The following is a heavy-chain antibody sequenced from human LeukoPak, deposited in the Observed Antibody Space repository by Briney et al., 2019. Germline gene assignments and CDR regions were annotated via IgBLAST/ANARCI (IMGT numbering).Heavy chain of an antibody. D-gene: IGHD3-10*01. CDR1: GFTVSSNY. CDR2: IYSGGFT. V-gene: IGHV3-66*01. Sequence: RAGGSLRLSCAASGFTVSSNYMSWVRQAPGKGLEWVSVIYSGGFTYYVDSVKGRFTISRDDSKNTLYLQMNSLRAEDTAVYYCARDPGVVVRGLDVWGQGTTVTVSS. J-gene: IGHJ6*02. CDR3: ARDPGVVVRGLDV.